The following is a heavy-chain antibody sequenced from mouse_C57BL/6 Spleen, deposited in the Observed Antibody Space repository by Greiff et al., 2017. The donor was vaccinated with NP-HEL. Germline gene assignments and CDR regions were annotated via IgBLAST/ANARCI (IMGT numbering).Heavy chain of an antibody. CDR3: ARGGGNYKDAMDY. V-gene: IGHV1-81*01. J-gene: IGHJ4*01. CDR2: LYPRSGNT. CDR1: GYTFTSYG. D-gene: IGHD2-1*01. Sequence: QVQLKQSGSSLARPGASVKLSCKASGYTFTSYGISWVKQRTGQGLEWPGELYPRSGNTYYNEKFKGKATLTADKSSSTAYMELRSLTSEDSAVYFCARGGGNYKDAMDYWGQGTSVTVS.